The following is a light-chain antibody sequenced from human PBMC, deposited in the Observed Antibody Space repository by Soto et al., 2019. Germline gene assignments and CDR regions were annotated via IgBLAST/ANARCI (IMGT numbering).Light chain of an antibody. CDR1: SSNIGSNT. CDR3: AAWDDSLNGHYV. Sequence: QSVLTQPHSASGTPGQRDTISCSGSSSNIGSNTVNWYQQLRGTAPKLRIYSNNQRPSGVPDRFSGSKSGTSASLAISGLQSEDEADYYCAAWDDSLNGHYVFGTGTKVTV. V-gene: IGLV1-44*01. J-gene: IGLJ1*01. CDR2: SNN.